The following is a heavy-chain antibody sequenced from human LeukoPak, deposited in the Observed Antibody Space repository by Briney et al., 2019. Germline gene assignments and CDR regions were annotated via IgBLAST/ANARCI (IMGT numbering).Heavy chain of an antibody. D-gene: IGHD4-17*01. CDR2: ITSSSSSTI. Sequence: GGSLRLSCAASGFTFSGYGMNWVRQAPGKGLEWVSYITSSSSSTIYYADSVKGRFTISRVNAKSSLYLQMNSLRDEDTAVYYCARDVDYGFDYWGQGTLVTVSS. CDR1: GFTFSGYG. CDR3: ARDVDYGFDY. V-gene: IGHV3-48*02. J-gene: IGHJ4*02.